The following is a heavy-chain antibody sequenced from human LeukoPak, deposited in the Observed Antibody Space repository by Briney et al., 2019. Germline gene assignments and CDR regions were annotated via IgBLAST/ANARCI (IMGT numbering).Heavy chain of an antibody. Sequence: SETLSLTCTVSGGSISSGGYFWSWIRQHPGKGLEWIGSISSSGSTLYSPSPKRRVTISVDTSKNQFSLNLSSVTAADTAVYYCARADNLNAFDYWGQGTRVTVSS. V-gene: IGHV4-31*03. CDR3: ARADNLNAFDY. CDR2: ISSSGST. D-gene: IGHD1-1*01. J-gene: IGHJ4*02. CDR1: GGSISSGGYF.